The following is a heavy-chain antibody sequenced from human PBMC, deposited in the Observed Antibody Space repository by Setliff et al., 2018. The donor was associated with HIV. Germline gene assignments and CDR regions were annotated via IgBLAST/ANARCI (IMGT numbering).Heavy chain of an antibody. CDR2: IYHSGST. D-gene: IGHD3-16*02. J-gene: IGHJ4*01. CDR1: GSSISNAYY. V-gene: IGHV4-38-2*02. CDR3: ARETYEYVWGSYRYGGSDY. Sequence: SETLSLTCAVSGSSISNAYYWGWIRQPPGKGLEWIGSIYHSGSTYYNPSLKSRVTISVDTSKNQFSLKLSSVTAADTAVYYCARETYEYVWGSYRYGGSDYWGQGTLVTV.